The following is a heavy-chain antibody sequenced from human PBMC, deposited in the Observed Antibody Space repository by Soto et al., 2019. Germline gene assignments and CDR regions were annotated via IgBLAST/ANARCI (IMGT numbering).Heavy chain of an antibody. Sequence: SETMSLTCTVSGGSISSDYWSWIRLPPGQGLEWIGDIYYSGSTNYNPSLKSRVTVSVATPKNQFSLKLSSVTAADTAVDYCGVVTPEDYFDYWGQGTRVA. CDR2: IYYSGST. D-gene: IGHD2-21*02. J-gene: IGHJ4*02. CDR1: GGSISSDY. V-gene: IGHV4-59*01. CDR3: GVVTPEDYFDY.